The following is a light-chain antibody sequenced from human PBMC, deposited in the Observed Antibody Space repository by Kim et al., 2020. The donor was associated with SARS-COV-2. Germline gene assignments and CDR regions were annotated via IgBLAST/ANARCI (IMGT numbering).Light chain of an antibody. CDR1: QSISTY. J-gene: IGKJ1*01. V-gene: IGKV1-39*01. Sequence: DIQITQSPSSLSVSAGDRVTITCRASQSISTYLNWYQQKPEKVPKLLIYDAFTLESGVPSRFSGSRSWTDFTLTISSLQPEDFAAYYCQQNYSTPPTFGQGTKVDIK. CDR2: DAF. CDR3: QQNYSTPPT.